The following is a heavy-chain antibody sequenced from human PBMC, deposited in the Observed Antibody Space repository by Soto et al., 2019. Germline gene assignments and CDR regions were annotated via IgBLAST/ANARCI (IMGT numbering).Heavy chain of an antibody. CDR2: ISGSGGTT. J-gene: IGHJ3*02. CDR3: AKTANGWFSAFEI. V-gene: IGHV3-23*01. D-gene: IGHD6-19*01. Sequence: EVQLLESGGGLVQPGGSLRLSCAASGFTFSSYAMSWVRQAPGKGLEWVSAISGSGGTTYSADSVKGRFTFSRVTSQTPLYLQINSPPAEDTAVYYCAKTANGWFSAFEIWGQGTMVTVSS. CDR1: GFTFSSYA.